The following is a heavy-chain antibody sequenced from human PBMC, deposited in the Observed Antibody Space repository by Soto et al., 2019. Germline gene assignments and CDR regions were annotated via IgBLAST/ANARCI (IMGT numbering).Heavy chain of an antibody. CDR2: IYYSATT. D-gene: IGHD3-16*01. CDR1: GGSVYSSSYY. CDR3: AKQNTLGYYFDY. V-gene: IGHV4-39*01. Sequence: QLQLQESGPGLVKPSETLSLTCTVSGGSVYSSSYYWGWIRQPPGKGLEWIGTIYYSATTYYNPFLTRRVTLSLDTSKHQFSLKLSAVTAADTALYVCAKQNTLGYYFDYWGQGTLVTGSS. J-gene: IGHJ4*02.